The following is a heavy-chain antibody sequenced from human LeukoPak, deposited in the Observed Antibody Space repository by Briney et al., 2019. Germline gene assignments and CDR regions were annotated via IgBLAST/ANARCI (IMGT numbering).Heavy chain of an antibody. CDR1: GFTFRNYW. J-gene: IGHJ4*02. V-gene: IGHV3-7*01. CDR3: ANLRLLGFDS. D-gene: IGHD2-21*02. Sequence: GGSLRLSCAASGFTFRNYWMSWVRQAPGKGLEWVANIKEDGSEKYYVDSVKGRFTISRDNAKSSLFLQMNSLRAEDTAVYYCANLRLLGFDSWGQGTLVSVSS. CDR2: IKEDGSEK.